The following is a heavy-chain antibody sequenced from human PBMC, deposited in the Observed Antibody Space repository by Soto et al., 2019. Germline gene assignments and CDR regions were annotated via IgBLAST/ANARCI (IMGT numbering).Heavy chain of an antibody. Sequence: GGSLRLSCEASGFILSEFSMNWVRQAPGKGLEWLSYISGRSSSIYYSDSVKGRFTISRDNLKNTLYLQMNNLRVEDAALYFCAREDDYGYRYINYGLDVWGQGTTVNVSS. CDR2: ISGRSSSI. CDR3: AREDDYGYRYINYGLDV. D-gene: IGHD4-17*01. V-gene: IGHV3-48*01. J-gene: IGHJ6*02. CDR1: GFILSEFS.